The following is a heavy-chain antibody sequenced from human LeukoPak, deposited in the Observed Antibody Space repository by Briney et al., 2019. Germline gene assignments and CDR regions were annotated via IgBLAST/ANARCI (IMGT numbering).Heavy chain of an antibody. D-gene: IGHD5-12*01. V-gene: IGHV1-18*01. Sequence: ASVKVSCKASGYTFTSYGISRVRQAPGQELEWMGWISAYNGNTNYAQKLQGRVTMTTDTSTSTAYMELRSLRSDDTAVYYCARDHSGYDRYDYWGQGTLVTVSS. CDR2: ISAYNGNT. J-gene: IGHJ4*02. CDR1: GYTFTSYG. CDR3: ARDHSGYDRYDY.